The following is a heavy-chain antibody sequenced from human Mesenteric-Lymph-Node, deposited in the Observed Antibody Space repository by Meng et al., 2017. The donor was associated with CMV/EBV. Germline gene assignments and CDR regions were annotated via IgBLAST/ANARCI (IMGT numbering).Heavy chain of an antibody. D-gene: IGHD1-1*01. CDR1: NGSFTSYY. J-gene: IGHJ4*02. V-gene: IGHV4-34*01. Sequence: SETLSLTCAVHNGSFTSYYWAWIRQARGKGLEWIGEINHAGRTSFNPSLKSRVTISVDTSKNQFSLRLSSATAADTALYYCARTWSSNYYFDSWGQGTLVTVSS. CDR3: ARTWSSNYYFDS. CDR2: INHAGRT.